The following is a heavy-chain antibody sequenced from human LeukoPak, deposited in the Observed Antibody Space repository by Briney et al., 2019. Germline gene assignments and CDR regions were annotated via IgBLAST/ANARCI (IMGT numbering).Heavy chain of an antibody. D-gene: IGHD5-24*01. V-gene: IGHV1-18*01. CDR3: ARTKMALTTYPLTEYFQH. Sequence: ASVKVSCKASGYTFTSYGISWVRQAPGQGLEWMGWISAYNGNTNYAQKLQGRVTMTTDTSTSTAYMELRSLRSDDTAVYYCARTKMALTTYPLTEYFQHWGQGTLVTVSS. CDR2: ISAYNGNT. CDR1: GYTFTSYG. J-gene: IGHJ1*01.